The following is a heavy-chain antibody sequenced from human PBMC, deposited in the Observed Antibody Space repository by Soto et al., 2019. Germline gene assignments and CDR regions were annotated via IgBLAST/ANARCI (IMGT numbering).Heavy chain of an antibody. CDR2: ISYDGSNK. J-gene: IGHJ6*02. Sequence: PGGSLRLSCAASGFTFSSYAMHWVRQAPGKGLEWVAVISYDGSNKYYADSVKGRFTISRDNSKNTLYLQMNSLRAEDTAVYYFARGAYYDFWSGYSTRSGMDVWGQGTTVTVSS. D-gene: IGHD3-3*01. CDR1: GFTFSSYA. CDR3: ARGAYYDFWSGYSTRSGMDV. V-gene: IGHV3-30-3*01.